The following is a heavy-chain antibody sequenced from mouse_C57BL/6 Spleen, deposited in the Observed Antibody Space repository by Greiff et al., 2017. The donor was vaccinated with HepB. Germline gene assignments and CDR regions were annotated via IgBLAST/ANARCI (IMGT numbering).Heavy chain of an antibody. D-gene: IGHD1-1*01. CDR3: ARHATTVVDAMDY. V-gene: IGHV2-6-1*01. CDR2: IWSDGST. J-gene: IGHJ4*01. Sequence: VQLQQSGPGLVAPSQSLSITCTVSGFSLTSYGVHWVRQPPGKGLEWLVVIWSDGSTTYNSALKSRLSISKDNAKSQVFLKMNSLQTDDTAMYYCARHATTVVDAMDYWGQGTSVTVSS. CDR1: GFSLTSYG.